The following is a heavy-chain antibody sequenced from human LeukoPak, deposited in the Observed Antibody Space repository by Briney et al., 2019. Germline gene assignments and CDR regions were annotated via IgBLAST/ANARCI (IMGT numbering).Heavy chain of an antibody. D-gene: IGHD3-3*01. CDR1: GGSISSGDYY. J-gene: IGHJ4*02. Sequence: SQTLSLTCAVSGGSISSGDYYWSWIRQPPGKGLEWIGYIYYGGSTYYNPSLKSRVTISVDTSKNQFSLKLSSVTAADTAVYYCARAFITIFGVVTYYFDYWGQGTLVTVSS. V-gene: IGHV4-30-4*01. CDR3: ARAFITIFGVVTYYFDY. CDR2: IYYGGST.